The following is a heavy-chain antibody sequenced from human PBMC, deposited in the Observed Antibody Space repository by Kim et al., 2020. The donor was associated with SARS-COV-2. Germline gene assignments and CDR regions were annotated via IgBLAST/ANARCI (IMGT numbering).Heavy chain of an antibody. V-gene: IGHV1-3*01. CDR2: INAGNGNT. J-gene: IGHJ6*02. Sequence: ASVKVSCKASGYTFTSYAMHWVRQAPGQRLEWMGWINAGNGNTKYSQKFQGRVTITRDTSASTAYMELSSLRSEDTAVYYCARAYQYYYDSSGYRGYYYGMDVWGQGTTVTVSS. CDR1: GYTFTSYA. CDR3: ARAYQYYYDSSGYRGYYYGMDV. D-gene: IGHD3-22*01.